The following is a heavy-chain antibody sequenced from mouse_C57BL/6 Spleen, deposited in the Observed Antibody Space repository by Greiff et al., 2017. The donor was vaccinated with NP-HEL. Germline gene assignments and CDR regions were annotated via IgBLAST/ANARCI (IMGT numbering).Heavy chain of an antibody. D-gene: IGHD1-1*01. CDR1: GFTFSDYG. CDR2: ISSGSSTT. CDR3: ARPHYYGSSSGFAY. J-gene: IGHJ3*01. Sequence: EVLLLQSGAGLVKPGASLKLSCAASGFTFSDYGMHWVRQAPEQGLEWVAYISSGSSTTNYADTVKGRITIARDNAKNTLFLQMTSLRSEDTAMYYCARPHYYGSSSGFAYWGQGTLVTVSA. V-gene: IGHV5-17*01.